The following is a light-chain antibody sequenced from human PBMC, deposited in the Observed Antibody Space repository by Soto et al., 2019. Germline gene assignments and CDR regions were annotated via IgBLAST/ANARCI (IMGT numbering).Light chain of an antibody. J-gene: IGKJ4*01. CDR1: QSISSW. V-gene: IGKV1-5*03. Sequence: DIQMTQSPSTLSASVGDRVTISCRASQSISSWLAWYQQKPGKAPKLLIYKASSLESGVPSRFSGSGSGTEFTLTISSLQPDDFATYYCQQYNSYLLTFGGGTKVEIK. CDR2: KAS. CDR3: QQYNSYLLT.